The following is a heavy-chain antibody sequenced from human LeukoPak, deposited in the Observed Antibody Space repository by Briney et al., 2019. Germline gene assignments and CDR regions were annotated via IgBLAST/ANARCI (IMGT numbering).Heavy chain of an antibody. Sequence: SETLSLTCTVSGGSISSSSYYWGWIRQPPGKGLEWIGSIYYSGSTYYNPSLKSRVTISVDTSKNQFSLKLSSVTAADTAVYYCARGVNSGYFDYCGQGTLVTVSS. V-gene: IGHV4-39*07. CDR2: IYYSGST. D-gene: IGHD1-26*01. J-gene: IGHJ4*02. CDR3: ARGVNSGYFDY. CDR1: GGSISSSSYY.